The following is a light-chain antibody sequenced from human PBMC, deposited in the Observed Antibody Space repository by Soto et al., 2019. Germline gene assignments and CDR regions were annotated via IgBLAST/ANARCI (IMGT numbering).Light chain of an antibody. J-gene: IGLJ1*01. V-gene: IGLV2-14*03. Sequence: QSALTQPASVSGSPGQSITISCTGTSSDVGGYKFVSWNQQHPGKAPKLMIYDVSNRPSGVSNRFSGSKSGNTDSLTISGLQAEDDADYYCSSYTSSSSRVFRTGSKVTVL. CDR1: SSDVGGYKF. CDR2: DVS. CDR3: SSYTSSSSRV.